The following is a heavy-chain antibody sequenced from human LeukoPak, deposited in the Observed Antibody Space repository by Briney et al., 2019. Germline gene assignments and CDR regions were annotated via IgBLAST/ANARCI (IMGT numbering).Heavy chain of an antibody. J-gene: IGHJ4*02. Sequence: SETLSLTCTVSGGSISSYYWSWIRQPPGEGLEWIGYIYYSGSTYYNPSLKSRVTISVDTSKNQFSLKLSSVTAADTAVYYCARAPATGRLHFDYWGQGTLVTVSS. D-gene: IGHD1-1*01. V-gene: IGHV4-30-4*08. CDR3: ARAPATGRLHFDY. CDR1: GGSISSYY. CDR2: IYYSGST.